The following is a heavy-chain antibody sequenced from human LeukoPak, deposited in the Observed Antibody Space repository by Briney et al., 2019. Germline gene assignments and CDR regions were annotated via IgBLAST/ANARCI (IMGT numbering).Heavy chain of an antibody. V-gene: IGHV3-48*02. CDR3: ARVGYDILTGFHY. CDR1: GFTFSEYS. J-gene: IGHJ4*02. Sequence: GGSLRPSCVASGFTFSEYSINWVRQAPGKGLEWISFISSRSSTIYYADSVKGRFTISRDNAKKSLYLQMNSLRDEDTAVYYCARVGYDILTGFHYWGQGTLVTVSS. CDR2: ISSRSSTI. D-gene: IGHD3-9*01.